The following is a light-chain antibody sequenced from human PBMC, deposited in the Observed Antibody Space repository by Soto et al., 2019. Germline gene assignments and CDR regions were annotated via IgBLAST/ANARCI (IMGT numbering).Light chain of an antibody. CDR3: SSYTTTTTRVA. J-gene: IGLJ2*01. V-gene: IGLV2-14*01. CDR1: SSDVGGYNH. Sequence: QSALTQPASVSGSPGQSITISCTGSSSDVGGYNHVSWYQQHPGKAPKLIIYEVSDQPSGVSNRFSGSKSGNTASLTISGLQAEDEADYYCSSYTTTTTRVAFGGGTKLTVL. CDR2: EVS.